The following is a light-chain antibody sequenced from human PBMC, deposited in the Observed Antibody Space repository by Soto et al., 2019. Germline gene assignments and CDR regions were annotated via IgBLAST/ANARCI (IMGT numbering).Light chain of an antibody. CDR2: AAS. Sequence: IQMTQSPSSLSASVGDRVTITCQASQGISSYLAWYQQKPGKAPKLLIYAASTLQSGVPSRFSGSGSGTDFTLTNSCLQSEDCATYYCQPYYSPPQDFGTGTKVNI. V-gene: IGKV1-8*01. CDR1: QGISSY. CDR3: QPYYSPPQD. J-gene: IGKJ3*01.